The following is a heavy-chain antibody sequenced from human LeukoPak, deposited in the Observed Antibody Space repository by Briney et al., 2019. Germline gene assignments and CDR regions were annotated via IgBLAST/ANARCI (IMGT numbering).Heavy chain of an antibody. J-gene: IGHJ4*02. CDR3: ARAPISSGWLSHDY. CDR1: GGSISSYY. V-gene: IGHV4-4*07. D-gene: IGHD6-19*01. CDR2: IYTSGST. Sequence: SETLSLTCTVSGGSISSYYWSWIRQPAGKGLEWIGRIYTSGSTNYNPSLKSRVTMSVDTSKNQLSLKLSSVTAADTAVYYCARAPISSGWLSHDYWGQGTLVTVSS.